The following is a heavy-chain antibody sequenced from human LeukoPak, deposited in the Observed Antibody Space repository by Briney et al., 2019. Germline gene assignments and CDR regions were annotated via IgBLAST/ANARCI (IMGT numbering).Heavy chain of an antibody. CDR1: GFTFSSYS. D-gene: IGHD2-2*01. CDR3: AKDRPCTTCSPSDY. J-gene: IGHJ4*02. V-gene: IGHV3-23*01. CDR2: IGSSGTTT. Sequence: GGSLRLSCAASGFTFSSYSMSWVRQAPGKGLEWVSSIGSSGTTTYYADTVKGRFTISRHNSKNTLYLQMNSPRAEDTAVYYCAKDRPCTTCSPSDYWGQGTLVTVSS.